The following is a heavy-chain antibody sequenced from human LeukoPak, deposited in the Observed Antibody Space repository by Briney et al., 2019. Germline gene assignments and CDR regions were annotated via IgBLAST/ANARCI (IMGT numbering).Heavy chain of an antibody. Sequence: XPGQGLEXMGMITPSDGSTSYAQKFQGTVTMTTDKSTSTVYMELRSLRSEDTAVYYCARVHARDYYYYYYMDVWGKGTTVTVSS. CDR2: ITPSDGST. CDR3: ARVHARDYYYYYYMDV. J-gene: IGHJ6*03. V-gene: IGHV1-46*01.